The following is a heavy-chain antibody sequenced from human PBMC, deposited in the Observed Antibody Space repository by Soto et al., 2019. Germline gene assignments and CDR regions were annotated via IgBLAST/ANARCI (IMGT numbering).Heavy chain of an antibody. CDR2: INTANGRT. CDR3: ARDGGDCGYRLTYYYYIGMDV. Sequence: ASVKVSCKASGYTFNMYALHWVRQAPGQRLEWIGWINTANGRTEYSRNFEGRVTITRDTPASTGYLEVSSLRSEDTAVYYCARDGGDCGYRLTYYYYIGMDVWGQGTTVTVSS. CDR1: GYTFNMYA. J-gene: IGHJ6*02. V-gene: IGHV1-3*04. D-gene: IGHD2-21*02.